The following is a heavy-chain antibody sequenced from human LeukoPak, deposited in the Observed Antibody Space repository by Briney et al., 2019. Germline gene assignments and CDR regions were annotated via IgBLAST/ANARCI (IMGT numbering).Heavy chain of an antibody. CDR2: ISSSSSYI. Sequence: GGSLRLSCAASGFTFSSYSMNWVRQAPGKGLEWVSSISSSSSYIYYADSVKGRFTISRDNAKNSLYLQMNSLRAEDTAVYYCARGSHYYDSSGYYLAEYFQHWGQGTLVTVSS. CDR1: GFTFSSYS. CDR3: ARGSHYYDSSGYYLAEYFQH. V-gene: IGHV3-21*01. J-gene: IGHJ1*01. D-gene: IGHD3-22*01.